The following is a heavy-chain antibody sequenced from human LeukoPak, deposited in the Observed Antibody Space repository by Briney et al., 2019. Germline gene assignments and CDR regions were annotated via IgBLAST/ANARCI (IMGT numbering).Heavy chain of an antibody. CDR1: GFTFSSYW. V-gene: IGHV3-7*03. D-gene: IGHD2-15*01. CDR2: IKQDGSEK. J-gene: IGHJ4*02. CDR3: AREVGYCSGGSCYFGFDY. Sequence: GGSLRLSCAASGFTFSSYWMSWVSQAPGKGLEWVANIKQDGSEKYYVDSVKGRFTISRENAKNSLYLQMNSLRAEDTAVYYCAREVGYCSGGSCYFGFDYWGQGTLVTVSS.